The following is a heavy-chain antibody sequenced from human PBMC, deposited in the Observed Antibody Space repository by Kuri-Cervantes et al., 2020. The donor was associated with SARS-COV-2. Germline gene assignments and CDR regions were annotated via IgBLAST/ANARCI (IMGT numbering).Heavy chain of an antibody. CDR2: ILYDGSDK. D-gene: IGHD5-18*01. V-gene: IGHV3-33*01. CDR3: ARDPDITMPPDAFDI. CDR1: GFSFSRSG. J-gene: IGHJ3*02. Sequence: GESLKISCAASGFSFSRSGMHWVRQAPGKGLEWLAVILYDGSDKFYADSVKGRFTVSRDNSKNTLYLQMNSLRAEDTAVYYCARDPDITMPPDAFDIWGHGTMVTVSS.